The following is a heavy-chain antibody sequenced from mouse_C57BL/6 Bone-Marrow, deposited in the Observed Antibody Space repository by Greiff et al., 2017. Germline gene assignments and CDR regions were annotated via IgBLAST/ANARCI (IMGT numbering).Heavy chain of an antibody. J-gene: IGHJ3*01. CDR1: GYSFTGYY. CDR3: ARSLRGWFAY. D-gene: IGHD2-12*01. Sequence: EVQLQQSGPELVKPGASVKISCKASGYSFTGYYMNWVKQSPEKSLEWIGEINPSTGGTTYNQKFKAQATLTVDKSTSTAYMQLKSLTSEDSAVYYCARSLRGWFAYWGQGTLVTVSA. CDR2: INPSTGGT. V-gene: IGHV1-42*01.